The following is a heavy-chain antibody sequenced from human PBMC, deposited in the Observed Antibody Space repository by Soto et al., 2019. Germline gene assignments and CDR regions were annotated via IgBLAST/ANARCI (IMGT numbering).Heavy chain of an antibody. V-gene: IGHV4-34*01. CDR2: INHSGST. D-gene: IGHD2-2*01. J-gene: IGHJ5*02. Sequence: SETLSLTCAVYGGSFSGYYWSWIRQPPGKGLEWIGEINHSGSTNYNPSLKSRVTISVDTSKNQFSLKLSSVTAADTAVYYCSRGRIVVVPAAIGKGAWFDPWGQGTLVTVSS. CDR1: GGSFSGYY. CDR3: SRGRIVVVPAAIGKGAWFDP.